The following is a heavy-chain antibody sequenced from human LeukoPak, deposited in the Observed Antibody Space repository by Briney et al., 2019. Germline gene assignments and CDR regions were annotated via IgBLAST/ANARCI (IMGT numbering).Heavy chain of an antibody. D-gene: IGHD1-26*01. V-gene: IGHV3-48*03. Sequence: PWGSLRLSCAASGFTFSSYEMNWVRQGSGKGLEWVSYISSSGSTKYYADSVKGRFTISRDNAKNSLYLQMNSLRAEDTAVYYCARGRGVGATRFDPWGQGTLVTVSS. CDR1: GFTFSSYE. CDR3: ARGRGVGATRFDP. CDR2: ISSSGSTK. J-gene: IGHJ5*02.